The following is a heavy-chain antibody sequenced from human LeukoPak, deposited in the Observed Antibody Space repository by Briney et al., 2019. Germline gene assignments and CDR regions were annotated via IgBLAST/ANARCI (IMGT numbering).Heavy chain of an antibody. CDR2: ISPSGTTM. CDR1: GFTFSDSY. V-gene: IGHV3-11*01. CDR3: AREGIVEAPGTFDL. D-gene: IGHD2/OR15-2a*01. J-gene: IGHJ3*01. Sequence: PGGSLRLSCAASGFTFSDSYMNWIRQAPGKGLEWVSYISPSGTTMFSADSVKGRFTISRDNSKNSLYLQMNSLRAEDTAVYYCAREGIVEAPGTFDLWGQGTLVTVST.